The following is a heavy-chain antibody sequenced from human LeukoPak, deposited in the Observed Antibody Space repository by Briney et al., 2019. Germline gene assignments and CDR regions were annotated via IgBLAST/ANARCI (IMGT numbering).Heavy chain of an antibody. Sequence: GSLRLSCAASGFTFDGYGMTWVRQAPGKGLEWVSSITGPGYITFYADSVKGRFTISRDNSKKMLYLQMSSLRAEDTAVYYCVKDNSPPDYSDSLSYWGQGTLASVSS. CDR2: ITGPGYIT. J-gene: IGHJ4*02. D-gene: IGHD3-22*01. CDR3: VKDNSPPDYSDSLSY. V-gene: IGHV3-23*01. CDR1: GFTFDGYG.